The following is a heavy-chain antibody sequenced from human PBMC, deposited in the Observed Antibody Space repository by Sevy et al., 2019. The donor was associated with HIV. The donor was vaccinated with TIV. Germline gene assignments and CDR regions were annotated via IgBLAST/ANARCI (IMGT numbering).Heavy chain of an antibody. V-gene: IGHV3-30-3*01. CDR1: GFTFSSYA. CDR2: ISYDGSNK. J-gene: IGHJ4*02. Sequence: GGSLRLSCAASGFTFSSYAMHWVRQAPGKGLEWVAVISYDGSNKYYADSVKGRFTISRDNSKNTLYLQMNSLRAEDTAVYYCARDPRVVRGVSMGKFDYWGQGTLVTVSS. D-gene: IGHD3-10*01. CDR3: ARDPRVVRGVSMGKFDY.